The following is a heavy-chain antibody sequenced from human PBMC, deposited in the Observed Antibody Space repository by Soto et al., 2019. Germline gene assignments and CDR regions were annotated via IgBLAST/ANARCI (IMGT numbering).Heavy chain of an antibody. CDR3: ARGGAESIYGMDV. CDR2: INPTGGST. V-gene: IGHV1-46*01. Sequence: SVKVSCKASGGTFSSYAISWVRQAPGQGLEWMGIINPTGGSTTYAQKFQGRVTVTRDTSTNTVYMELSSLRSDDAAVYYCARGGAESIYGMDVWGQGTTVTVSS. CDR1: GGTFSSYA. J-gene: IGHJ6*02. D-gene: IGHD3-10*01.